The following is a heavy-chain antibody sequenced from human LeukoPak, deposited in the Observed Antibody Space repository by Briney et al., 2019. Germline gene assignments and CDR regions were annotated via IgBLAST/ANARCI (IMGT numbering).Heavy chain of an antibody. D-gene: IGHD6-13*01. CDR3: ATGPYSSSYDLDY. CDR1: GYTLTESS. CDR2: FDPEDGET. V-gene: IGHV1-24*01. Sequence: ASVTVSCKVSGYTLTESSMHWVRQAPGRGLEWMGGFDPEDGETIYAQKFQGRVTMTEDTSTDTAYMELSSLRSEDTAVYYCATGPYSSSYDLDYWGQGTLVTVSS. J-gene: IGHJ4*02.